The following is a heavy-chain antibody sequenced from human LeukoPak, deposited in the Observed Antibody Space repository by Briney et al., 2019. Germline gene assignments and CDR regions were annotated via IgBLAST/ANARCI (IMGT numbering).Heavy chain of an antibody. J-gene: IGHJ4*02. CDR2: ISYDGSNK. D-gene: IGHD2-2*01. CDR3: ARNLPAADY. CDR1: GFTFSSYG. V-gene: IGHV3-30*03. Sequence: PGGSLRLSCAASGFTFSSYGMHWVRQAPGKGLEWVAVISYDGSNKYHADSVKGRFTISRDNSKNTLYLQMNSLRAEDTAVYYCARNLPAADYWGQGTLVTVSS.